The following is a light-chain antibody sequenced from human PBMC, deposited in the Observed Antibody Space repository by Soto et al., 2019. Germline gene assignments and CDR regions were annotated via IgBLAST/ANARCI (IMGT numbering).Light chain of an antibody. CDR3: QQYGSSPRT. J-gene: IGKJ1*01. CDR2: GAS. CDR1: QSVSNSY. Sequence: EIVMTQSPSTLSLSPGERATLSCRASQSVSNSYLAWYQQKPGRAPRLLIYGASSRATDIPDRFSGSGSGTDFTLTISRLQPEDSAVYYCQQYGSSPRTFGQGTKVDIK. V-gene: IGKV3-20*01.